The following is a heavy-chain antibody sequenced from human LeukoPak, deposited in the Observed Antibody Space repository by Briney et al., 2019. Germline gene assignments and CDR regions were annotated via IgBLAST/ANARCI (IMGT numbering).Heavy chain of an antibody. Sequence: GGSLRLSCAASGFTFSSYGMHWVRQAPGKGLEWVALTSSDGSSKYYTDSVKGRFTISRDNSKNTLYLQMNSLRAEDTAVYYCAREGGDLRWKNRFDFWGQGTLVTVSA. CDR1: GFTFSSYG. J-gene: IGHJ4*02. D-gene: IGHD4-23*01. V-gene: IGHV3-30*03. CDR2: TSSDGSSK. CDR3: AREGGDLRWKNRFDF.